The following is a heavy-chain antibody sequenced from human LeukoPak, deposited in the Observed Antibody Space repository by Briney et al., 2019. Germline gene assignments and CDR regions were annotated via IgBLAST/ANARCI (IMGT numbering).Heavy chain of an antibody. D-gene: IGHD3-3*01. J-gene: IGHJ6*02. CDR3: AISRYYDFWSGTHYYYGMDV. CDR1: GYTFTSYD. Sequence: ASVKVSCKASGYTFTSYDINWVRQATGQGLEWMGWMNPNSGNTGYAQKFQGRVTMTRNTSMSTAYMELSSLRSEDTAVYYCAISRYYDFWSGTHYYYGMDVWGQGTTVTVSS. CDR2: MNPNSGNT. V-gene: IGHV1-8*01.